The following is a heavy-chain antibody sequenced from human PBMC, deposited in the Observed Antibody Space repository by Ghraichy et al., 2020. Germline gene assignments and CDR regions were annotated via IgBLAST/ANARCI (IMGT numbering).Heavy chain of an antibody. V-gene: IGHV3-30*18. CDR3: AKAPMVTVTTYGDY. CDR2: ISYDGSNK. D-gene: IGHD4-17*01. CDR1: GFTFSSYG. Sequence: GGSLRLSCAASGFTFSSYGMHWVRQAPGKGLEWVAVISYDGSNKYYADSVKGRFTISRDNSKNTLSLQMNSLRAEDTAVYYCAKAPMVTVTTYGDYWGQGTLVTVSS. J-gene: IGHJ4*02.